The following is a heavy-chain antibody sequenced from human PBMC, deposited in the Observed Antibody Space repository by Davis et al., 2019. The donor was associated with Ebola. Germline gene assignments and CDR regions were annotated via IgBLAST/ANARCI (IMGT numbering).Heavy chain of an antibody. CDR2: INPNNGDT. CDR1: GYTFTDSY. Sequence: ASVKVSCKASGYTFTDSYIHWVRQAPGQGLEYMGWINPNNGDTYYAPKFQGRVTLTRDTSISTAFMELSGLTSDDTAVYYCARVERSTRGGWFDPWGQGTLVTVSS. J-gene: IGHJ5*02. D-gene: IGHD2-2*01. V-gene: IGHV1-2*02. CDR3: ARVERSTRGGWFDP.